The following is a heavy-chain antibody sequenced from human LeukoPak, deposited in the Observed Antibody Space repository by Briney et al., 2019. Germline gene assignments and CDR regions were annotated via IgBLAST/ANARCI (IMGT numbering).Heavy chain of an antibody. D-gene: IGHD4-23*01. CDR1: AFTFSSYA. Sequence: GGSLRLSCAASAFTFSSYAMSWVRQAPGKGLEWVSAISGSGGSTYYADSVKGRFTISRDNSKNTLYLQMNSLRAEDMAVYYCAEDCGGNPLCGYYYGMDVWGQGTTVTVSS. CDR3: AEDCGGNPLCGYYYGMDV. V-gene: IGHV3-23*01. J-gene: IGHJ6*02. CDR2: ISGSGGST.